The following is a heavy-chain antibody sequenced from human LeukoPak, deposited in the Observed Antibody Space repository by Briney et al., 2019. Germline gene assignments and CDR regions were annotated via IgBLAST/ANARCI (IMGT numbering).Heavy chain of an antibody. Sequence: KPSETLSLTCAVSGYSISSGYYWGWIRQPPGKGLEWIGSIYHSGSTYYNPSLKCRVTISVDTSKNQFSLKLSSVTAADTAVYYCARRLGIMRDPFDYWGQGTLVTVSS. J-gene: IGHJ4*02. CDR3: ARRLGIMRDPFDY. V-gene: IGHV4-38-2*01. CDR2: IYHSGST. CDR1: GYSISSGYY. D-gene: IGHD7-27*01.